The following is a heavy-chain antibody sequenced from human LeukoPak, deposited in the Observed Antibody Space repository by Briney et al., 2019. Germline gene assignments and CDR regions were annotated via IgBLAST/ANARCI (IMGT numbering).Heavy chain of an antibody. CDR1: GFTFSSYA. Sequence: GGSLRLSCAASGFTFSSYAMSWVRQAPRKGLEWVSAISGSGGSTYYADSVKGRFTISRDNSKNTLYLQMNSLRAEDTAVYYCAKWGEFASGSYPFDYRGQGTLVTVSS. V-gene: IGHV3-23*01. CDR2: ISGSGGST. CDR3: AKWGEFASGSYPFDY. J-gene: IGHJ4*02. D-gene: IGHD1-26*01.